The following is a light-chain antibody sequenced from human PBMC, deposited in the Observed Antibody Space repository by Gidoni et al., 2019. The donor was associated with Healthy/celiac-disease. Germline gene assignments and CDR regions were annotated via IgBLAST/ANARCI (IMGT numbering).Light chain of an antibody. CDR2: LGS. Sequence: DLVMTQSPLSLPVTPGAPASISCRSSQSLLHSNGYNYLDWYLQKPGQSPQLLIYLGSNRASGVPDRFSGSGSGTEFTLKISRVEAEDVGVYYCMQALQTPLTFGGGTKVEIK. CDR1: QSLLHSNGYNY. CDR3: MQALQTPLT. J-gene: IGKJ4*01. V-gene: IGKV2-28*01.